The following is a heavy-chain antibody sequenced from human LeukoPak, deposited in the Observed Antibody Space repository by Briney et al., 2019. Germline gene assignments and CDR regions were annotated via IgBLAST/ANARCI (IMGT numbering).Heavy chain of an antibody. Sequence: TAGGSLRLSCAASGFTFSSYSMNWVRQAPGKGLEWVSSISSSSSYIYYADSVKGRFTISRDNAKNSLYLQMNSLRAEDTAVYYCARDAPLGYCSSTSCYTGGDYYYYYMDVWGKGTTVTVSS. V-gene: IGHV3-21*01. CDR2: ISSSSSYI. J-gene: IGHJ6*03. D-gene: IGHD2-2*02. CDR3: ARDAPLGYCSSTSCYTGGDYYYYYMDV. CDR1: GFTFSSYS.